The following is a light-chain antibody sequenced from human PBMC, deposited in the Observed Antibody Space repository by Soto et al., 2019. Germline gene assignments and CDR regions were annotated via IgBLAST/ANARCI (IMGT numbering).Light chain of an antibody. J-gene: IGKJ1*01. V-gene: IGKV3D-15*01. CDR2: GAS. CDR1: QSVRSSY. Sequence: EIVLTQSPGTLSLSPGETATLSCRASQSVRSSYLAWYQQKPGQAPRLLIYGASSRATGIPARFSGSGSGTEFTLTISSLQSEDFAVYYCQQYNNWPPITFGQGTKVDIK. CDR3: QQYNNWPPIT.